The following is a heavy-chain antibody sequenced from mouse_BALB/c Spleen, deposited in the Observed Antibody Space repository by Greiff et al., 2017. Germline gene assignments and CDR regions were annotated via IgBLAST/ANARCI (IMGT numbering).Heavy chain of an antibody. Sequence: VQLKESGPSLVKPSQTLSLTCSVTGYSITSCYWHWIRKYPGNKLEYMGYISYSGSTYYNPSLKSRISITRDTSTNKYYMEVNSVTTEDTATYYCARWGGSAGGFAYWGQGTLVTVSA. D-gene: IGHD1-2*01. CDR2: ISYSGST. CDR3: ARWGGSAGGFAY. CDR1: GYSITSCY. V-gene: IGHV3-8*02. J-gene: IGHJ3*01.